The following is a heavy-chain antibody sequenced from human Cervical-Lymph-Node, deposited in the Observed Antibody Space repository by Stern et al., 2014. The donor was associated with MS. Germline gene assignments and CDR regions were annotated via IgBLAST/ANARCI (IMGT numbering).Heavy chain of an antibody. V-gene: IGHV1-46*01. CDR1: GYTFTTYS. CDR2: INHSGDSI. CDR3: ATGGAAPRYFDL. D-gene: IGHD3-10*01. J-gene: IGHJ2*01. Sequence: QLVQSGAEVKKPWASVKVSCKASGYTFTTYSMHWVRHAPGQGLEWMGIINHSGDSISYAQRFQGRVTMTRDTSTSTVYMELSSLRSEDTAVYYCATGGAAPRYFDLWGRGTLVTVSS.